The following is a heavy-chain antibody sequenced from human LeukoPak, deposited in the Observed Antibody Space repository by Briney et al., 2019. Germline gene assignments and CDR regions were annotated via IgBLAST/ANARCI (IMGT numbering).Heavy chain of an antibody. D-gene: IGHD4-23*01. J-gene: IGHJ4*02. CDR1: GGSISSGGYS. V-gene: IGHV4-30-2*01. CDR3: ARRAYGGNSGYFDY. Sequence: SQTLSLTCAVSGGSISSGGYSWSWIRQPPGKGLEWIGYIYHSGSTYYNPSLKSRVTISVDRSKNQFSRKLSSVTAADTAVYYCARRAYGGNSGYFDYWGQGTLVTVSS. CDR2: IYHSGST.